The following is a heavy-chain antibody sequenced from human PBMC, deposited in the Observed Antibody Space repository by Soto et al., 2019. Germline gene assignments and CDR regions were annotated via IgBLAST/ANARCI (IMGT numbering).Heavy chain of an antibody. CDR3: ARRERYYGSPGWFDP. CDR2: VYYNENT. J-gene: IGHJ5*01. Sequence: SETLSLTCSVSGTSINNFAYYWGWIRQPPGKGLEWIGTVYYNENTYYNPSLKSRVAISVDTAKNQFSLNLRSVTAADTAIYFCARRERYYGSPGWFDPWGQGTLVTVPQ. D-gene: IGHD3-10*01. CDR1: GTSINNFAYY. V-gene: IGHV4-39*01.